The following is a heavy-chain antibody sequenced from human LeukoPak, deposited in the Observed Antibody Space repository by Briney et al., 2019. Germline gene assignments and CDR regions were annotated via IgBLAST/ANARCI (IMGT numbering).Heavy chain of an antibody. V-gene: IGHV3-53*01. CDR2: IYSGGST. CDR1: GFTVSSNY. Sequence: AGGSLRLSCAASGFTVSSNYMSWVRKAPGKGLEWVSVIYSGGSTYYADSVKGRFTISRDNSKNTLYLQMNSLRAEDTAVCYCARSAYSNDAFDIWGQGTMVTVSS. J-gene: IGHJ3*02. CDR3: ARSAYSNDAFDI. D-gene: IGHD4-11*01.